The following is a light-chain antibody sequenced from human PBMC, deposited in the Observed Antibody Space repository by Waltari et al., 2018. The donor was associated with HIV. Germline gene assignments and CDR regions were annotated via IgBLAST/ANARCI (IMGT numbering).Light chain of an antibody. CDR1: QSISSY. J-gene: IGKJ1*01. V-gene: IGKV1-39*01. CDR2: AAS. Sequence: DIQMTQPPSSLSASVGARVTITCRASQSISSYLNWYQQKPGKAPKLLIDAASSLQSGVPSRFSGSGSGTDFTLTISSLQPEDFATYYCQQSYSTPRTFGQGTKVEIK. CDR3: QQSYSTPRT.